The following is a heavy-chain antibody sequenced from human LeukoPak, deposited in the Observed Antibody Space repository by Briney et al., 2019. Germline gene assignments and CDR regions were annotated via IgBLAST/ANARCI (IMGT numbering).Heavy chain of an antibody. V-gene: IGHV3-30*18. CDR3: AKDSPPGGS. Sequence: PGGALRLSCAASGFTFSSYGMQWVRQAPGKGVEGGAVISYDGSKKYYADSVKGRFTISRDNSKNTLYLQMNSLRAEDTAVYYCAKDSPPGGSWGQGTLVTVSS. CDR2: ISYDGSKK. D-gene: IGHD1-1*01. J-gene: IGHJ4*02. CDR1: GFTFSSYG.